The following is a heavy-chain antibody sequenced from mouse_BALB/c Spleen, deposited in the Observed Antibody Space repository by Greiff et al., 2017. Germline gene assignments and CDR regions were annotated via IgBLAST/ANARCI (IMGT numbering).Heavy chain of an antibody. J-gene: IGHJ4*01. CDR3: ARHRGNSYAMDY. Sequence: EVKLMESGGGLVQPGGSLKLSCAASGFTFSSYTMSWVRQTPEKRLEWVAYISNGGGSTYYPDTVKGRFTISRDNAKNTLYLQMSSLKSEDTAMYYCARHRGNSYAMDYWGQGTSVTVSS. CDR1: GFTFSSYT. V-gene: IGHV5-12-2*01. D-gene: IGHD2-1*01. CDR2: ISNGGGST.